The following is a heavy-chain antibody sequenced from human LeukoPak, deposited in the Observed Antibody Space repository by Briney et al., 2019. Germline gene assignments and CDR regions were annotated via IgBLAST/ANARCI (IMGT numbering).Heavy chain of an antibody. J-gene: IGHJ4*02. CDR2: ISSSSSYI. CDR1: GFTFSSYS. V-gene: IGHV3-21*01. D-gene: IGHD6-19*01. Sequence: MSGGSLRLSCAASGFTFSSYSMNWVRQAPGKGLEWVSSISSSSSYIYYADSVKGRFTISRDNAKNSLYLQMNSLRAEDTAVYYCARQRFHSSGWPEDDYWGQGTLVTVSS. CDR3: ARQRFHSSGWPEDDY.